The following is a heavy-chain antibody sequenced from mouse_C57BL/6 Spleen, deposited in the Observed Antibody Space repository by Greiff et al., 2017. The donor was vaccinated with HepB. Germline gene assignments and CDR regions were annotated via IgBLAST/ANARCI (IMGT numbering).Heavy chain of an antibody. J-gene: IGHJ2*01. D-gene: IGHD2-5*01. CDR2: IYPGDGDT. Sequence: QVQLQQSGPELVKPGASVKISCKASGYAFSSSWMNWVKQRPGKGLEWIGRIYPGDGDTNYNGKFKGKATLTADKSSSTAYMQLSSLTSEDSAVYFCARFYSNYGVDYWGQGTTLTVSS. CDR1: GYAFSSSW. CDR3: ARFYSNYGVDY. V-gene: IGHV1-82*01.